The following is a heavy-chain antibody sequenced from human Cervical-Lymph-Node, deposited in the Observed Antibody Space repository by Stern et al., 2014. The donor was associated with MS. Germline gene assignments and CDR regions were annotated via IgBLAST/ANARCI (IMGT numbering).Heavy chain of an antibody. CDR2: INYRRNR. Sequence: QMQLQESCPGLVKPPETLSLTCIVSYNSISSYYWTWLRQLPGKGLEWIGYINYRRNRNYNPALKSRVTISVDTSKNQFSLKLTSVTAADTAVYYCARAFSDYHDSTPGYWGQGTLVTVSS. CDR1: YNSISSYY. CDR3: ARAFSDYHDSTPGY. V-gene: IGHV4-59*01. D-gene: IGHD3-22*01. J-gene: IGHJ4*02.